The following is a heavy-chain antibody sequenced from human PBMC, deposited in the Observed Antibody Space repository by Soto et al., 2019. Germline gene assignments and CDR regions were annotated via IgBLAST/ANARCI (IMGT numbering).Heavy chain of an antibody. CDR2: ISAYNGNT. D-gene: IGHD3-10*01. CDR1: GYTFTSYG. CDR3: ARVASYYKDAFPYYFDY. V-gene: IGHV1-18*01. J-gene: IGHJ4*02. Sequence: QVQLVQSGAEVKKPGASVKVSCKASGYTFTSYGISWVRQAPGQGLEWMGWISAYNGNTNYAQKLQGRVTMTTDTSTSRAYMERRSLRSDDTAVYYCARVASYYKDAFPYYFDYWGQGTLVTDSS.